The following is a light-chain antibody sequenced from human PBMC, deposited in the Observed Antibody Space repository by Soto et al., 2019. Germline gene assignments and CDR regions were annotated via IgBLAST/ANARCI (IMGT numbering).Light chain of an antibody. V-gene: IGKV1-33*01. Sequence: DIPMTQSPSSLSASVGDSVTITCQASQDIGNFLNWYQQRPGQAPKLLIYDVSNLQSGVPSRYSGSGSGTHFSLTIRSLQREDVAIYFCQHYDTLVLTFGGGTKVEIK. J-gene: IGKJ4*01. CDR3: QHYDTLVLT. CDR2: DVS. CDR1: QDIGNF.